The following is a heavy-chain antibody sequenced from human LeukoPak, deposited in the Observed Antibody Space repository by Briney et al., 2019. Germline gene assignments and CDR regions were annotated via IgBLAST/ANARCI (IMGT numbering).Heavy chain of an antibody. CDR1: GGSISSGGYY. CDR2: IYYSGST. D-gene: IGHD2-15*01. J-gene: IGHJ5*02. Sequence: SETLSLTCTVSGGSISSGGYYWSWIRQHPGKGLEWIGYIYYSGSTYYNPSLKSRVTISVDTSKNQFSLKLSSVTAADTAVYYCARAVVAADNWFDPWGQGTLVTVSS. V-gene: IGHV4-31*03. CDR3: ARAVVAADNWFDP.